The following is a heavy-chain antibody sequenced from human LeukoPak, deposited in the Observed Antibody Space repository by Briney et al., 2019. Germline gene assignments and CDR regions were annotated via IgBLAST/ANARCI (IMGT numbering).Heavy chain of an antibody. J-gene: IGHJ4*02. CDR2: IYPGIYPGDSNT. D-gene: IGHD3-10*01. CDR1: GYTFTNDW. CDR3: ARHLHSYYGSSSPLGL. Sequence: GESLKISCKASGYTFTNDWIGWVRQMPGKGLEWMGIIYPGIYPGDSNTRYSPSFRGQVTISADRSTSTAYLHWSSLKASDSAMYYCARHLHSYYGSSSPLGLWGQGTLVAVSS. V-gene: IGHV5-51*01.